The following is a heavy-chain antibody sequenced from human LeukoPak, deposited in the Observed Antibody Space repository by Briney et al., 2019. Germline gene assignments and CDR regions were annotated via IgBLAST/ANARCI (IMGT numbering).Heavy chain of an antibody. J-gene: IGHJ4*02. CDR3: ARSANYFDTSGQDY. D-gene: IGHD3-22*01. CDR2: TNRDDSDT. V-gene: IGHV3-74*01. CDR1: GFTFSGYW. Sequence: PGTSLRLSCAASGFTFSGYWMHWVRQAPGKGLVWVSRTNRDDSDTNYADSVKGRFTISRDKAKSTLYLQMNSLRVEDTAVYYCARSANYFDTSGQDYWGQGTLVTVSS.